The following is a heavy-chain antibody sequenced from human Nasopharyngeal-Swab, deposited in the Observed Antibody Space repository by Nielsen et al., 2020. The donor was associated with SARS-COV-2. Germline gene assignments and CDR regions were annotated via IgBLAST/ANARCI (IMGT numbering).Heavy chain of an antibody. V-gene: IGHV3-33*01. J-gene: IGHJ5*02. CDR2: IWYDGSNK. CDR3: VRDAYSSGWYGGWFDP. D-gene: IGHD6-19*01. Sequence: GGSLRLSCAASGFTFSSYGMHWVRQAPGKGLEWVAVIWYDGSNKYYADSVKGRFTISRDNSKNTLYLQMNSLRVEDTAVYYCVRDAYSSGWYGGWFDPWGQGTLVTVSS. CDR1: GFTFSSYG.